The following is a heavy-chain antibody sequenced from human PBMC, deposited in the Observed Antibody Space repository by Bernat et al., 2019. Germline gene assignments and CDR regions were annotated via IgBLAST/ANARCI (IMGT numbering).Heavy chain of an antibody. J-gene: IGHJ5*02. CDR2: IWYDGSHR. Sequence: QLQLVESGGGVVQPGTSLRLSCVGSGFTFSSHGMHWVRQAPGKGLEWVAAIWYDGSHRYYPDSVKGRFTISRDDSKSTVYLQMNSLRGEDTAIYYCTRDISVYADDLWGQGTLVTVSS. CDR1: GFTFSSHG. D-gene: IGHD5-12*01. V-gene: IGHV3-33*01. CDR3: TRDISVYADDL.